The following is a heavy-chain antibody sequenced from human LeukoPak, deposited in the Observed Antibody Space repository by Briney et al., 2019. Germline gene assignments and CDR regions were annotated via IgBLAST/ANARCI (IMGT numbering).Heavy chain of an antibody. CDR2: INPNSGGT. Sequence: ASVKVSCKASGYTFSGYYMHWVRQAPGQGLEWMGWINPNSGGTNYPQKFQGRVTMTRDTSIGTANMELSRLRSDDTAVYYCARGPYYYDRLDPGAFDIWGQGTMVTVSS. J-gene: IGHJ3*02. D-gene: IGHD3-22*01. CDR3: ARGPYYYDRLDPGAFDI. V-gene: IGHV1-2*02. CDR1: GYTFSGYY.